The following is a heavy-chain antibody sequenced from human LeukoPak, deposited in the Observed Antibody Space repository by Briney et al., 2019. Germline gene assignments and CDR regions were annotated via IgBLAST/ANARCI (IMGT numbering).Heavy chain of an antibody. V-gene: IGHV4-34*01. CDR3: ARVNGGYYYGSGSYNYYYYYGMDV. CDR2: INHSGST. Sequence: PSGTLSLTCAVYGGSFSGYYWSWIRQPPGKGLEWIGEINHSGSTNYNPSLKSRVTISVDTSKNQFSLKLSPVTAADTAVYYCARVNGGYYYGSGSYNYYYYYGMDVWGQGTTVTVSS. J-gene: IGHJ6*02. CDR1: GGSFSGYY. D-gene: IGHD3-10*01.